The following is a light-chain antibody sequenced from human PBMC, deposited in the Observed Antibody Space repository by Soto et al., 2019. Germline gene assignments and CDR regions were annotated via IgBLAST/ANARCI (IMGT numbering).Light chain of an antibody. CDR1: QSVNNN. CDR3: QEYNTWPWT. J-gene: IGKJ1*01. Sequence: ETLMTQSPATLSVSPGERATLSCRASQSVNNNLAWYQQKLGQAPRVLIYGASTRATGIPARFTGSGSGTEFILTITSLQSEDSAVYYGQEYNTWPWTFGQGTKVEFK. CDR2: GAS. V-gene: IGKV3-15*01.